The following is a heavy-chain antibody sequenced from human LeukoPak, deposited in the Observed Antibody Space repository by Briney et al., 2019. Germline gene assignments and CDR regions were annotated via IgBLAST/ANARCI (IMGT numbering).Heavy chain of an antibody. CDR1: GGSISSYY. D-gene: IGHD3-22*01. V-gene: IGHV4-59*01. CDR3: ARSPYYYDSSGYQY. J-gene: IGHJ4*02. Sequence: SETLSLTCTVSGGSISSYYWSWIRQPPGKGLEWIGYIYYSGSTNYNPSLKSRVTVSVDTSKNQFSLKLSSVTAADTAVYYCARSPYYYDSSGYQYWGQGTLVTVSS. CDR2: IYYSGST.